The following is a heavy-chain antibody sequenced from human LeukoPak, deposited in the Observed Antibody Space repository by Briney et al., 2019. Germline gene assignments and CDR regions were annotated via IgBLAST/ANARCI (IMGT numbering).Heavy chain of an antibody. V-gene: IGHV4-59*04. D-gene: IGHD6-19*01. CDR3: ARGDGSGWYFDY. CDR2: IYYSGST. J-gene: IGHJ4*02. Sequence: NPSETLSLTCTVSGGSISSYYWSWIRQPPGKGLEWIGYIYYSGSTFYNPSLESRVTILVDRSKSQFSLRLTSLTAADTAVYYCARGDGSGWYFDYWGQGTLVTVSS. CDR1: GGSISSYY.